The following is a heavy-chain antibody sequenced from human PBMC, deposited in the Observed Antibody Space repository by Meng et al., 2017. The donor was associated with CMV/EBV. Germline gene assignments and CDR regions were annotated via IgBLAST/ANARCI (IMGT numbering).Heavy chain of an antibody. V-gene: IGHV4-34*01. CDR2: INHSGST. D-gene: IGHD1-26*01. J-gene: IGHJ5*02. CDR3: ARGVGGWFDP. Sequence: HVQRQQWGAGLLKPSETLSLTCAVYGGSFSGYYWSWIRQPPGKGLEWIGEINHSGSTNYNPSLKSRVTISVDTSKNQFSLKLSSVTAADTAVYYCARGVGGWFDPWGQGTLVTVSS. CDR1: GGSFSGYY.